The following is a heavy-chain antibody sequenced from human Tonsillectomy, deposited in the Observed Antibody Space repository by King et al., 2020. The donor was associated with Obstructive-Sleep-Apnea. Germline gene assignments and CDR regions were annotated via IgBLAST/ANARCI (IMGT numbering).Heavy chain of an antibody. CDR3: ARLLGGNSERGAFQY. D-gene: IGHD4-23*01. J-gene: IGHJ4*02. V-gene: IGHV3-48*01. CDR1: GVTFSYYS. Sequence: VQLVESGGGLVQPGGSLRLSCAASGVTFSYYSLNWVRQAPGKGLEWLSYISGSSYTIYYADSVRGRFTISRDNAKNSLYLHMNSLRAEDTAVYYCARLLGGNSERGAFQYWGQGALVSVSS. CDR2: ISGSSYTI.